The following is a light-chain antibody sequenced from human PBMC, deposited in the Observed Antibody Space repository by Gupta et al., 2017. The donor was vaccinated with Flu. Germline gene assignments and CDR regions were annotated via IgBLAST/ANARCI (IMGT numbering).Light chain of an antibody. CDR2: KAS. J-gene: IGKJ2*01. CDR3: QQYNSYPYT. V-gene: IGKV1-5*03. Sequence: PSTLSASVGDRVTITCRASQSISSWLAWYQQKPGKAPKLLIYKASSLESGVPSRFSGSGSGTEFTLTISSLQPDDFATYYCQQYNSYPYTFGQGTKLEIK. CDR1: QSISSW.